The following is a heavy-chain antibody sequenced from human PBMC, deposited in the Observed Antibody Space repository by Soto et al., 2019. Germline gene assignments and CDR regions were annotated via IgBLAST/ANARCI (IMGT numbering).Heavy chain of an antibody. CDR2: IKYDGSDT. Sequence: GSLRLSCAASGFTFSSHWMYWVRQAPGKGLVWVSRIKYDGSDTYYADSVKGRCTISRDNAKNTLYLQMNSLRAEDTAVYYCVRGRFDWKGIDYWGQGTLGTVSS. J-gene: IGHJ4*02. V-gene: IGHV3-74*01. CDR1: GFTFSSHW. CDR3: VRGRFDWKGIDY. D-gene: IGHD3-9*01.